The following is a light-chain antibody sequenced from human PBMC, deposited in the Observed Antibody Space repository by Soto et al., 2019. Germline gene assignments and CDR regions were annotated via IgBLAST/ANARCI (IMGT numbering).Light chain of an antibody. V-gene: IGLV2-14*03. CDR3: TSGTTITTMI. J-gene: IGLJ2*01. CDR2: DVN. CDR1: SSDIGAYNF. Sequence: QSALTQPASVSGSPGQSITISCTGTSSDIGAYNFVSWYQQHPGKAPKLMLYDVNIRPSGVSNRFSGSKSGNTATLTISGLQAEDEDDYYCTSGTTITTMIFGGGTQLTVL.